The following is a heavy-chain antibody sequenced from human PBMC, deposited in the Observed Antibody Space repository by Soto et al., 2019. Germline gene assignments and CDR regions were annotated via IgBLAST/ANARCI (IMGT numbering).Heavy chain of an antibody. V-gene: IGHV4-59*08. J-gene: IGHJ4*02. CDR3: ARHRYSYGVYYFDY. CDR1: GGSISSYD. Sequence: SQALSLTWTASGGSISSYDCSWMRHPPGKGLGWIGYIYYSGRTNYSPSLQSRVTISVDTSKNQFSLRLSSVTAADTALYYCARHRYSYGVYYFDYWGQGNLVTVAS. D-gene: IGHD5-18*01. CDR2: IYYSGRT.